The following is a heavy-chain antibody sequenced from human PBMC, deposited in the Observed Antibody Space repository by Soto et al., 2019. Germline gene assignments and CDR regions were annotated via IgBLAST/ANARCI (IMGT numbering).Heavy chain of an antibody. CDR2: IYYRGST. Sequence: SETLSLTCTVSGGSISSYYWSWIRQPPGRGLEWIGYIYYRGSTNYNPSLKSRVTISVDTTKNQSSLKLSSVTAADTAVDYCASTGYSRSFDYWGQGTLVTVSS. CDR1: GGSISSYY. J-gene: IGHJ4*02. CDR3: ASTGYSRSFDY. D-gene: IGHD6-13*01. V-gene: IGHV4-59*08.